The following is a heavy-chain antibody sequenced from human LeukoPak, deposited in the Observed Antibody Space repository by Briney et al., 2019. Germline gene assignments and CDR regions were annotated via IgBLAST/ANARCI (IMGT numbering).Heavy chain of an antibody. V-gene: IGHV4-59*12. CDR3: AREGGSGSRRVGGYYYYYGMDV. CDR2: IYYSGST. J-gene: IGHJ6*02. Sequence: SETLSLTCTVSGGSISSYYWSWIRQPPGKGLEWIGYIYYSGSTNYNPSLKSRVTISVDTSKNQFSLKLSSVTAADTAVYYCAREGGSGSRRVGGYYYYYGMDVWGQGTTVTVSS. D-gene: IGHD3-10*01. CDR1: GGSISSYY.